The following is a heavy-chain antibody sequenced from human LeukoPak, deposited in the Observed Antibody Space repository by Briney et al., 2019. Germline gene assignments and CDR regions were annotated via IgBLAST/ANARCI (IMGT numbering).Heavy chain of an antibody. CDR1: GFTFSSYA. D-gene: IGHD3-10*01. CDR3: ARACSVRGVYYYYYYYMDV. V-gene: IGHV3-53*01. CDR2: IYSGGST. J-gene: IGHJ6*03. Sequence: GGSLRLSCAASGFTFSSYAMSWVRQAPGKGLEWVSVIYSGGSTYYADSAKGRFTTSRDNSKNTLYLQMNSLRAEDTAVYYCARACSVRGVYYYYYYYMDVWGKGTTVTISS.